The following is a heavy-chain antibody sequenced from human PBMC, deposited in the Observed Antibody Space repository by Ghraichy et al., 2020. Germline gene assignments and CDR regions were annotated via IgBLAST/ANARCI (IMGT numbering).Heavy chain of an antibody. CDR1: GYTFTGYY. D-gene: IGHD3-9*01. J-gene: IGHJ6*01. CDR3: ARYQPVLRYFDWLPQGYYYYGMDV. V-gene: IGHV1-2*06. Sequence: ASVKVSCKASGYTFTGYYMHWVRQAPGQGLEWMGRINPNSGGTNYAQKFQGRVTMTRDTSISTAYMELSRLRSDDTAVYYCARYQPVLRYFDWLPQGYYYYGMDVWGQGTTVTVSS. CDR2: INPNSGGT.